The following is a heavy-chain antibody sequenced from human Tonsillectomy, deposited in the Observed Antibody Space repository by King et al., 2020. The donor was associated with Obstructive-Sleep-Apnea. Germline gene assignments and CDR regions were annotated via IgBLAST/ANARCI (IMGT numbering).Heavy chain of an antibody. V-gene: IGHV3-30*18. CDR1: GCTCSGEG. Sequence: GGGGGGRGGGRRRGWGAAGCTCSGEGMHGGGQAPGKGLEWVAVISSDGSNKYNADAVKGRFTIARDNSKNTLYLQMNSLRAEDTAVYYCAKARPSINDYDPYYGMDVWGQGTTVTVSS. J-gene: IGHJ6*02. D-gene: IGHD4-17*01. CDR2: ISSDGSNK. CDR3: AKARPSINDYDPYYGMDV.